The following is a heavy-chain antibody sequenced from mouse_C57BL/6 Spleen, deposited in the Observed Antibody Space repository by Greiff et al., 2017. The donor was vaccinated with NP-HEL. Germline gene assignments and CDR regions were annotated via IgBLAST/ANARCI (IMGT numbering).Heavy chain of an antibody. CDR1: GYTFTSYW. V-gene: IGHV1-52*01. D-gene: IGHD1-1*01. J-gene: IGHJ4*01. CDR3: ARRGTHYYGSSPMDY. CDR2: IDPSDSET. Sequence: QVQLQQPGAELVRPGSSVKLSCKASGYTFTSYWMHWVKQRPIQGLEWIGNIDPSDSETHYNQKFKDKATLTVDKSSSTAYMQLSSLTSEDSAVYYGARRGTHYYGSSPMDYWGQGTSVTVSS.